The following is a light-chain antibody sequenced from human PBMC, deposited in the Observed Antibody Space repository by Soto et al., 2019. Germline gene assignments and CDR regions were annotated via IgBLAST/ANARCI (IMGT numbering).Light chain of an antibody. J-gene: IGKJ1*01. CDR3: QQDGSSPWT. CDR1: QSVSSSY. CDR2: GAS. Sequence: EIVLTQSPGTLSLSPGERATLSCRASQSVSSSYLAWYQQKPGQAPRPLIYGASSRTIGIPDRFSGSGSGTDVTLTISRLEPEEFAVYYCQQDGSSPWTFGQGTKVEIK. V-gene: IGKV3-20*01.